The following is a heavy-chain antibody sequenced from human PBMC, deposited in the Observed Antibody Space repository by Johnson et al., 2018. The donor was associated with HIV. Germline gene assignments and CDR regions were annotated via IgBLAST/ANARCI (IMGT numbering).Heavy chain of an antibody. CDR3: AKGREWELLGGAFDI. CDR1: GFTFSNAW. J-gene: IGHJ3*02. V-gene: IGHV3-66*01. D-gene: IGHD1-26*01. CDR2: LFSGDTT. Sequence: VQRGGSLRLSCAASGFTFSNAWMSWVRQAPGKGLEWVSVLFSGDTTYYADSVKGRFTISRDNSKNTLYLQMNSLRAEDTAVYYCAKGREWELLGGAFDIWGQGTMVTVSS.